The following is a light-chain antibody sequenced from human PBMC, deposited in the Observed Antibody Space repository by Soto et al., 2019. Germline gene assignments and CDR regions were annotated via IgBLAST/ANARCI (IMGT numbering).Light chain of an antibody. CDR3: QHYGRPGT. CDR2: GAS. J-gene: IGKJ1*01. V-gene: IGKV3-20*01. Sequence: ECVMTQSPGTLSLSPGEAATLSCRASQSVSGNYLAWYQQKPGQAPRLLIYGASNRATGIPDRFSGSGSGTDFTLTIIRPEPEAFAVYHCQHYGRPGTFGQGTKVDIK. CDR1: QSVSGNY.